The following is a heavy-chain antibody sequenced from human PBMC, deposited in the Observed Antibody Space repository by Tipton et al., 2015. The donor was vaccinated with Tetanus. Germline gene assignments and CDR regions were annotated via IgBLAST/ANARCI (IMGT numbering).Heavy chain of an antibody. CDR2: IGDTEFVT. CDR1: GFTFSTYP. J-gene: IGHJ4*02. D-gene: IGHD2-2*01. V-gene: IGHV3-23*01. CDR3: ARGRECCPGTICHRATDS. Sequence: SLRLSCEASGFTFSTYPLHWVRQAPGKGLEWVAAIGDTEFVTYYADSLKGRFTISRDNSKNTLSLQIISLRAEDTAIYYCARGRECCPGTICHRATDSWGQETLLIVSS.